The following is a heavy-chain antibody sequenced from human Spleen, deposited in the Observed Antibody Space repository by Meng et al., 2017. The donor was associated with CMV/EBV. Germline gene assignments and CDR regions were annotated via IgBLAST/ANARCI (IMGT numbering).Heavy chain of an antibody. CDR2: INPNNGGT. CDR1: GYTFTSYY. D-gene: IGHD3-9*01. CDR3: VRSLRYFDFFDY. J-gene: IGHJ4*02. Sequence: ASVKVSCKASGYTFTSYYIHWVRQAPGQGLEWMGWINPNNGGTNYAQKFRGRVTMTRDTSTSTAYMELRSLRSDDTAVYYCVRSLRYFDFFDYWGQGTLVTVSS. V-gene: IGHV1-2*02.